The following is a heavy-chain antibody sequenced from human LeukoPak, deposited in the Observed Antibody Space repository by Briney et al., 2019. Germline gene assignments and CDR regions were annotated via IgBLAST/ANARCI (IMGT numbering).Heavy chain of an antibody. CDR2: IYYSGST. J-gene: IGHJ4*02. D-gene: IGHD4-23*01. CDR1: GGSISSSSYY. CDR3: ARRRYGGNYFDY. V-gene: IGHV4-39*01. Sequence: PSETLSLTCTVSGGSISSSSYYWGWIRQPPGKGLEWIGSIYYSGSTYYNPSLKSRVTISVDTSKNQFSLKLSSVTAADTAVYYCARRRYGGNYFDYRGQGTLVTVSS.